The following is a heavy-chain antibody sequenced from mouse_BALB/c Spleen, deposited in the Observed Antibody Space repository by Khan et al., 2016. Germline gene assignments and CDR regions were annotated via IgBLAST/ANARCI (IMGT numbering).Heavy chain of an antibody. D-gene: IGHD2-4*01. CDR1: GYTFTSYY. Sequence: QVQLKESGAELVKPGASVKLSCKASGYTFTSYYMYWVKQRPGQGLEWIGEINPSNGDTNFNERFKSKATLTVDKSSSTTYMQFSSLTSEDSAVCYCTRAGYDYPFAYWGRGTLVTVSA. V-gene: IGHV1S81*02. J-gene: IGHJ3*01. CDR3: TRAGYDYPFAY. CDR2: INPSNGDT.